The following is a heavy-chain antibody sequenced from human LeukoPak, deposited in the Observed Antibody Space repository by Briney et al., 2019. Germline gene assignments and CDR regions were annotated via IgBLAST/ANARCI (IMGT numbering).Heavy chain of an antibody. D-gene: IGHD5-24*01. CDR3: ARSSVEMATINLGDLDY. V-gene: IGHV1-8*01. CDR2: MNPNSGNT. J-gene: IGHJ4*02. Sequence: ASVKVSCKASGYTFTSYDINWVRQATGQGLEWMGWMNPNSGNTGYAQKFQGRVTMTRNTSISTAYMELSSLRSEDTAVYYCARSSVEMATINLGDLDYWGQGTLVTVSS. CDR1: GYTFTSYD.